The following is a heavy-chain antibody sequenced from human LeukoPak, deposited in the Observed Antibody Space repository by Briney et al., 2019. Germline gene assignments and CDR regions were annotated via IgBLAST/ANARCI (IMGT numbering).Heavy chain of an antibody. D-gene: IGHD6-13*01. V-gene: IGHV4-59*12. CDR2: IYYSGST. Sequence: SETLSLTCTVSGGSISSYYWSWIRQPPGKGLEWIGYIYYSGSTNYNPPLKSRVTISVDTSKNQFSLKLSSVTAADTAVYYCARGRAAAGIYIDYWGQGTLVTVSS. CDR3: ARGRAAAGIYIDY. J-gene: IGHJ4*02. CDR1: GGSISSYY.